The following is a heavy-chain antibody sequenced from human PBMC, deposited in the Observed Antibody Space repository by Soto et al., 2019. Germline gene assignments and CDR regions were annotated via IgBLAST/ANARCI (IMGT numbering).Heavy chain of an antibody. V-gene: IGHV3-49*03. D-gene: IGHD6-13*01. CDR3: TRVWQQLAIDY. CDR1: GFTFGDYA. J-gene: IGHJ4*02. CDR2: IRSKAYGGTT. Sequence: PGGSLRLSXTASGFTFGDYAMSWFRQAPGKGLEWVGFIRSKAYGGTTEYAASVKGRFTISRDDSKSIAYLQMNSLKTEDKAVYYCTRVWQQLAIDYWGQGTLVTVSS.